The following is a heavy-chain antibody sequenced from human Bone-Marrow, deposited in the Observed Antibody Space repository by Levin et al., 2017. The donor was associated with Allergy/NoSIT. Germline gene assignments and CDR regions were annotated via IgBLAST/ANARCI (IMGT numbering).Heavy chain of an antibody. CDR2: ITATGDYV. J-gene: IGHJ4*02. CDR1: GFTFSVYS. V-gene: IGHV3-21*01. Sequence: GGSLRLSCAASGFTFSVYSMNWVRQAPGKGLEWVSSITATGDYVYYADSVKGRFTISRDNAKNSLYLQMNSLRADATAVYYCARDLASVGDWGQGTLVTVSS. CDR3: ARDLASVGD.